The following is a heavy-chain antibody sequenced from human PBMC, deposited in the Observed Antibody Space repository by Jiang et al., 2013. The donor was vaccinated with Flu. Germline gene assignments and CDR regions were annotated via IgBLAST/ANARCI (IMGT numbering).Heavy chain of an antibody. CDR3: VRTNNPLRGNWFDP. D-gene: IGHD1/OR15-1a*01. Sequence: KPTQTLTLTCTFSGFSLSTKWMSVSWLRQPPGKALEWLARIDWDDDKLYSSSLKTRLTISKDTSKNQVVLTMTDMETVDTATYYCVRTNNPLRGNWFDPWGQGTLVTVSS. J-gene: IGHJ5*02. CDR2: IDWDDDK. V-gene: IGHV2-70*16. CDR1: GFSLSTKWMS.